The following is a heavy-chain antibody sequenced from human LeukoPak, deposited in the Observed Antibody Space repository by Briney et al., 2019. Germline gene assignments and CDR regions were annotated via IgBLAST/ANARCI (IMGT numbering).Heavy chain of an antibody. D-gene: IGHD2-21*01. CDR1: GFTVSSNY. Sequence: GGSLRLSCAASGFTVSSNYMSWVRQAPGKGLEWVSVISSGGATYYAVSVKGRFTISRDNSKSTLYLQMNSLRAEDTAVYYCARAAYLRNYFDFWGQGTLVTVSS. CDR2: ISSGGAT. V-gene: IGHV3-53*01. J-gene: IGHJ4*02. CDR3: ARAAYLRNYFDF.